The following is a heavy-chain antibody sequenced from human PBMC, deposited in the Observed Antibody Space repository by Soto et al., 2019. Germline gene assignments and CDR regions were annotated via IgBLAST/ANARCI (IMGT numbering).Heavy chain of an antibody. CDR2: ISAYNGNT. J-gene: IGHJ6*02. D-gene: IGHD1-7*01. CDR3: SGNWNYESDYYYYGMDV. V-gene: IGHV1-18*01. Sequence: ASVKVSCKASGYTFTSYGISWVRQAPGQGLERMGWISAYNGNTNYAQKLQGRVTMTTDTSTSTAYMELRSLRSDDTAVYFFSGNWNYESDYYYYGMDVWGQGTTVTVSS. CDR1: GYTFTSYG.